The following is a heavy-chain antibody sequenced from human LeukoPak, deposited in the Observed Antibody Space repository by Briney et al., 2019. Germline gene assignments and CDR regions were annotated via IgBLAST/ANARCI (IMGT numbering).Heavy chain of an antibody. V-gene: IGHV4-4*07. CDR1: GGSISSYY. CDR3: ARTPEYYYDSRGYYRNDAFDI. CDR2: MYTSGST. Sequence: SETLSLTCAVSGGSISSYYWSWIRQPAGKGLEWIGRMYTSGSTNYNPSLKSRVTMSVDTFKNQFSLKLRSVTAADTAVYYCARTPEYYYDSRGYYRNDAFDIWGQGTMVIVSS. D-gene: IGHD3-22*01. J-gene: IGHJ3*02.